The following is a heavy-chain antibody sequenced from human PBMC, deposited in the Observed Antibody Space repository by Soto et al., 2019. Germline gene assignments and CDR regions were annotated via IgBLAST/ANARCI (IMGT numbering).Heavy chain of an antibody. CDR3: ARDRGGGSIFGGHYGMDV. V-gene: IGHV3-11*06. D-gene: IGHD3-3*01. Sequence: QVQLLESGGGLVKPGGSLRLSCAASGFIFRDFYMSWIRQVPGKGLEWLSKISRSSSSTDYADSVKGRFTISRDNAKNSLYLQMSSLRAEDTAVYYCARDRGGGSIFGGHYGMDVWGQGTTVTVSS. CDR1: GFIFRDFY. J-gene: IGHJ6*02. CDR2: ISRSSSST.